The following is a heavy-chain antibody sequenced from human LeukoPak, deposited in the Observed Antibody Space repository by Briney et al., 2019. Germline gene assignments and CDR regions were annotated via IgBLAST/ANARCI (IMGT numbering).Heavy chain of an antibody. CDR1: RLPLSIYE. CDR2: IHSSGTVK. V-gene: IGHV3-48*03. J-gene: IGHJ4*02. Sequence: PGGSLRLSCVVSRLPLSIYEMNWVRQAPGKGLEWVSNIHSSGTVKYYSDSVKGRFSISRDNAKSSLYLQMNSLRVEDTAVYYCALLTVASDFDYWGQGALVTVSS. CDR3: ALLTVASDFDY. D-gene: IGHD5-12*01.